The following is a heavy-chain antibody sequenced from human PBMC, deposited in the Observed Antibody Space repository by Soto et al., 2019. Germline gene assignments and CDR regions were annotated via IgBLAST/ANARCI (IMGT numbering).Heavy chain of an antibody. J-gene: IGHJ6*03. CDR3: ARGGETGPNYYYYYYMDV. CDR2: IKQDGSEK. V-gene: IGHV3-7*01. D-gene: IGHD1-1*01. Sequence: GGSLRLSCAASGFTFSSYWMSWVRQAPGKGLEWVANIKQDGSEKYYVDSVKSRFTISRDNAKNSLYLQMNSLRAEDTAVYYCARGGETGPNYYYYYYMDVWGKGTTVTVSS. CDR1: GFTFSSYW.